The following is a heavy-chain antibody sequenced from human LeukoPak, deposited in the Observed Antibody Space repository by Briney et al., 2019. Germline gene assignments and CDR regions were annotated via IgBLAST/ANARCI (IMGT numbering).Heavy chain of an antibody. V-gene: IGHV1-18*01. Sequence: ASVKVSCKASGYTFNTYGITWVRQAPGQGREWMGWISGYNGKTKYAQNLQDRVTMTTDTSTTTAYMGLRSLRSDDTAVYYCARAGAVVDNWFDPWGQGTLVTVSS. D-gene: IGHD2-15*01. CDR3: ARAGAVVDNWFDP. J-gene: IGHJ5*02. CDR1: GYTFNTYG. CDR2: ISGYNGKT.